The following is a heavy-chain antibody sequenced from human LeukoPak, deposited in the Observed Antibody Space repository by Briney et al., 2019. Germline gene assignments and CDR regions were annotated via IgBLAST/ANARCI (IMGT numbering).Heavy chain of an antibody. CDR2: ISGSGGST. CDR1: GFTFSSYA. V-gene: IGHV3-23*01. J-gene: IGHJ4*02. D-gene: IGHD3-3*01. CDR3: AKDYDFWSGSMGFDY. Sequence: PGGSLRLSCAASGFTFSSYAMSWVRQAPGKGLEWVSAISGSGGSTFYADSVKGRFTISRDNSKNTLYLQMNSLRAEDTAVYYCAKDYDFWSGSMGFDYWGQRTLVTVSS.